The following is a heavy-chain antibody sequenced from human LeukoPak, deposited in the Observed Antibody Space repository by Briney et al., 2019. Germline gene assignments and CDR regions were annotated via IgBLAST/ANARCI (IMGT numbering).Heavy chain of an antibody. D-gene: IGHD6-13*01. V-gene: IGHV4-61*01. Sequence: SETLSLTCTVSGGSISSGSYYWSWIRQPPGKGLEWIGYIYYSGSTNYNPSLKSRVTISVETSKNEFSLKLRSVTAADTAVYYCARVTGYRIEDYFDYWGQGTLVTVSS. J-gene: IGHJ4*02. CDR3: ARVTGYRIEDYFDY. CDR2: IYYSGST. CDR1: GGSISSGSYY.